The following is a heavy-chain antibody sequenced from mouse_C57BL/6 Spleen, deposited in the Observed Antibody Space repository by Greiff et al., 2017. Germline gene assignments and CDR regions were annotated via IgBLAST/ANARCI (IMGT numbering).Heavy chain of an antibody. CDR2: ISSGGDYI. J-gene: IGHJ3*01. V-gene: IGHV5-9-1*02. D-gene: IGHD2-1*01. CDR1: GFTFSSYA. Sequence: EVKVEESGEGLVKPGGSLKLSCAASGFTFSSYAMSWVRQTPEKRLEWVAYISSGGDYIYYADTVKGRFTISIDNARNTLYLQMSSLKSEDTAMYYCTREDGNAWFAYWGQGTLVTVSA. CDR3: TREDGNAWFAY.